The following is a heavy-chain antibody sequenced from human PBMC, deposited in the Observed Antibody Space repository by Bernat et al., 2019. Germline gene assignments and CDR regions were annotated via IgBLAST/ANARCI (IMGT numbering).Heavy chain of an antibody. CDR3: ARERTKYNWNPDGLEA. D-gene: IGHD1-20*01. Sequence: VQLVESGGGVVQPGKSLRLSCAPSGFNLSIYAMYWVRQAPGKGLEWVALISYDGNNKNYADSVQGRFTISRDNSRNTLYLQMNNLKAEDTAVYYCARERTKYNWNPDGLEAWGQGTLLTVSS. CDR2: ISYDGNNK. V-gene: IGHV3-30*04. CDR1: GFNLSIYA. J-gene: IGHJ5*02.